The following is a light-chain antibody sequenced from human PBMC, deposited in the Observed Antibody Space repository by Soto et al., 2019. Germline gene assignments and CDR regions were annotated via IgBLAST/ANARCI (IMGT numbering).Light chain of an antibody. CDR1: QSVRER. J-gene: IGKJ2*01. CDR3: QQSYTTPVYS. Sequence: DIQMTQSPSTLSASVGDRFTIACRASQSVRERLAWYQQKIGKAPKLLIYAASNLQRGVPSSFSGSGSGTDFTLTISNLQTEDFANYFCQQSYTTPVYSFGQGTRLEIK. CDR2: AAS. V-gene: IGKV1-39*01.